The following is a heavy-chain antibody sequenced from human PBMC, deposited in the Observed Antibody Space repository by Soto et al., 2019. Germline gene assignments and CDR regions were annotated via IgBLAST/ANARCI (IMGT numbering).Heavy chain of an antibody. CDR2: INSDGSYT. V-gene: IGHV3-74*01. CDR1: GFTFSNYW. Sequence: HPGGSLRLSCAASGFTFSNYWMHWVRQAPGKGLVWVPRINSDGSYTNYADSVKGRFTISRDNAKNTLYLQMNSLSAEDTAVYYCARALCYEPNWGHGTLVTVSS. CDR3: ARALCYEPN. D-gene: IGHD2-2*01. J-gene: IGHJ4*01.